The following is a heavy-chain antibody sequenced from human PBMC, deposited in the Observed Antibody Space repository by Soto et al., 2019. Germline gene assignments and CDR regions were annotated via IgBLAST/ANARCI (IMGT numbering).Heavy chain of an antibody. CDR3: TGEVASGY. Sequence: QVQLVESGGGVVQPGTSLRLSCAVSGFTVSTYGMHWVRQAPGKGLEWVAVISRDGNTKYYADSVKGRFTISRDNSRITLFLEMNSLRGDDMAVYYCTGEVASGYWGQGTLVTVSS. CDR1: GFTVSTYG. D-gene: IGHD2-8*02. CDR2: ISRDGNTK. V-gene: IGHV3-30*03. J-gene: IGHJ4*02.